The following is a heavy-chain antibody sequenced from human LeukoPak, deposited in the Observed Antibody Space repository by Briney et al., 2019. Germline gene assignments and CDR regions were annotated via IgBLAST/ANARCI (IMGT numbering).Heavy chain of an antibody. CDR2: IDIDGSDT. CDR1: GFTFSIYW. D-gene: IGHD1-26*01. CDR3: ARWGAANAFDV. J-gene: IGHJ3*01. Sequence: GGSLRLSCAASGFTFSIYWMHWVRHAPGKGLVWVSRIDIDGSDTSSADSVKGRFTISRDNAKNTLYLQMNRLRAEDTAVYYCARWGAANAFDVWGQGTMVTVSS. V-gene: IGHV3-74*01.